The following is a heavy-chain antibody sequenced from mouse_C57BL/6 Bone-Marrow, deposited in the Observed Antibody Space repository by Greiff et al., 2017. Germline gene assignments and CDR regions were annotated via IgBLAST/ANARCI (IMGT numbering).Heavy chain of an antibody. V-gene: IGHV1-81*01. CDR1: GYTFTSYG. CDR3: EREGITRRYFDD. Sequence: VQLQQSGAELARPGASVKLSCKASGYTFTSYGISWVKQRTGQGLEWIGEIYPRSGNTYYNEKFKGKATMTADKSSSTAYMELRSLTSEDSAVYGWEREGITRRYFDDWGTGTTVTVSS. J-gene: IGHJ1*03. CDR2: IYPRSGNT. D-gene: IGHD1-1*01.